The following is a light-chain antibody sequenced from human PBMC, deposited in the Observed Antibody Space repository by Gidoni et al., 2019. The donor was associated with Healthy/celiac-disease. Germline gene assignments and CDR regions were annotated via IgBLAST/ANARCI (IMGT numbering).Light chain of an antibody. CDR3: QQYASSYT. CDR1: QIVSSSY. Sequence: EIVLTQSPGTLSLSPGERATLSCRAIQIVSSSYSAWYQHKPGQAPMLLIYGASSRATGIPDRFSGSGSGTDFTLTISRLEPEDFAVFYCQQYASSYTFGQGTKLEIK. V-gene: IGKV3-20*01. CDR2: GAS. J-gene: IGKJ2*01.